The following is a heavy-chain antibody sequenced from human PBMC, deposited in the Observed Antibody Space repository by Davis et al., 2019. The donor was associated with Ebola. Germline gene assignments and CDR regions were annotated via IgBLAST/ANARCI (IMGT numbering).Heavy chain of an antibody. CDR3: ARHVNGDFWYFDL. CDR2: ITISSDTI. D-gene: IGHD4-17*01. V-gene: IGHV3-48*01. J-gene: IGHJ2*01. Sequence: GESLKISCAASGFTFSSYTMSWVRQAPGKGLEWISYITISSDTIYYADSVKGRFTVSRDNSENMLYLQMSTLRAEDTAVYYCARHVNGDFWYFDLWGRGTRVTVSS. CDR1: GFTFSSYT.